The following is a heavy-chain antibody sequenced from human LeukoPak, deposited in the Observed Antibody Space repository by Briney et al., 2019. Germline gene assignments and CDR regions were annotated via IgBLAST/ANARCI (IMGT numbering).Heavy chain of an antibody. Sequence: AGGSLRLSCAASGFTFSSFAMSWVRQAPGKGLEWVSAISGSGSTYYADSVKGRFTISRDNSKNTLYLQMNSLRAEDTAVYYCAKGGPIVGAQEGYWGQGTLVTVSS. J-gene: IGHJ4*02. V-gene: IGHV3-23*01. D-gene: IGHD1-26*01. CDR1: GFTFSSFA. CDR2: ISGSGST. CDR3: AKGGPIVGAQEGY.